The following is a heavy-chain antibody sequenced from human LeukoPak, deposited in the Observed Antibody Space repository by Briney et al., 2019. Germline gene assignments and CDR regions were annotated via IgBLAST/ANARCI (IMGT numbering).Heavy chain of an antibody. Sequence: GGSLRLSCAASDYWMTWVRQAPGKGLEWVANIKQDGSEKYYVDSVRGRFTISRDNAKNSLYLQMNSLRAEDTAVYYCARDPPLITAAGSRYFQHWGQGTLVTVSS. V-gene: IGHV3-7*01. CDR1: DYW. CDR2: IKQDGSEK. D-gene: IGHD6-13*01. J-gene: IGHJ1*01. CDR3: ARDPPLITAAGSRYFQH.